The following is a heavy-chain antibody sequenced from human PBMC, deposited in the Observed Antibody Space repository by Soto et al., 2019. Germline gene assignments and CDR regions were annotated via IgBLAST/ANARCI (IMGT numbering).Heavy chain of an antibody. D-gene: IGHD6-13*01. V-gene: IGHV4-59*08. J-gene: IGHJ5*02. CDR1: GGSIRSYY. Sequence: LSLTCTVSGGSIRSYYWSWIRQPPGKGLEWIGYIYYSGSTNYNPSLKSRVTISVDTSKNQFSLKLRSVTAADTAVYYCARLIERSNSCDWFDPWGQGTLVTVSS. CDR2: IYYSGST. CDR3: ARLIERSNSCDWFDP.